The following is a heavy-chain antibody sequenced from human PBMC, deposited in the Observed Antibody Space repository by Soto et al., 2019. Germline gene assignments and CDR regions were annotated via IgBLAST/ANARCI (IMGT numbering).Heavy chain of an antibody. CDR2: INPNSGDT. V-gene: IGHV1-2*02. CDR1: GYAFTGYY. Sequence: ASVKVSCKSSGYAFTGYYIHWVRQAPGQGLEWMGWINPNSGDTNYAQKFQGRVTMTRDTSFSTAYMELSSLRSDDTAVYCCATRYSYVHFWGQGTLVTVSS. CDR3: ATRYSYVHF. D-gene: IGHD5-18*01. J-gene: IGHJ4*02.